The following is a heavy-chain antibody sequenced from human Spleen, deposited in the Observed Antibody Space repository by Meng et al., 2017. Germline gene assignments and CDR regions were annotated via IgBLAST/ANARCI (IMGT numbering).Heavy chain of an antibody. J-gene: IGHJ2*01. CDR3: ARGYSSSWYGTYWYFDL. D-gene: IGHD6-13*01. V-gene: IGHV4-4*03. CDR1: GGSINSTKG. Sequence: GLRADTPPTPLSLTCAVSGGSINSTKGWNWVSQTAGKGLEWIGEIYHSGTTTYNPSLKSRVTMSVDESKNQFSLKLTSVTSADTAVYYCARGYSSSWYGTYWYFDLWGRGTLVTVSS. CDR2: IYHSGTT.